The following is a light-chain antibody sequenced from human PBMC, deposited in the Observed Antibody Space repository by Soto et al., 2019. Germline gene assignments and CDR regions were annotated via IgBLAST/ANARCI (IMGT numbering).Light chain of an antibody. J-gene: IGLJ1*01. Sequence: QSVLTQPPSVSAAPGQKVTISCSGSSSNIGGNSVSWYQQLPGTAPKLLIYDDNKRPSGIPDRFSGSKSGTSATLGITGFQTGDEDDYYCGSWDSSLSAYVFGNGTKVTV. V-gene: IGLV1-51*01. CDR3: GSWDSSLSAYV. CDR1: SSNIGGNS. CDR2: DDN.